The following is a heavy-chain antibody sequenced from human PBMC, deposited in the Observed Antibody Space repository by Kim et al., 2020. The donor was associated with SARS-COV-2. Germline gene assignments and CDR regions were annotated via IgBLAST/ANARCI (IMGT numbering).Heavy chain of an antibody. Sequence: GASLKISCKGSGYSFTSYWIGWVRQMPGKGLEWMGIIYPGDSDTRYSPSFQGQVTISADKSISTAYLQWSSLKASDTAMYYCARGLYCSGGSCYDDAFDIWGQGTMVTVSS. CDR3: ARGLYCSGGSCYDDAFDI. CDR2: IYPGDSDT. CDR1: GYSFTSYW. V-gene: IGHV5-51*01. J-gene: IGHJ3*02. D-gene: IGHD2-15*01.